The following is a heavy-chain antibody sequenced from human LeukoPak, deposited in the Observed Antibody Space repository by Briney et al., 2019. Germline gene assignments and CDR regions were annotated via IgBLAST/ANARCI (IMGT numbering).Heavy chain of an antibody. Sequence: GGSLRLSCAASGFTFSDYYMSWIRQAPGKGLEWVSYISSSSSYTNYADSVKGRFTISRDNAKNSLYLQMNSLRAEDTAVYYCARDGSMGELSLYATDYWGQGTLVTVSS. CDR3: ARDGSMGELSLYATDY. J-gene: IGHJ4*02. V-gene: IGHV3-11*06. CDR1: GFTFSDYY. CDR2: ISSSSSYT. D-gene: IGHD3-16*02.